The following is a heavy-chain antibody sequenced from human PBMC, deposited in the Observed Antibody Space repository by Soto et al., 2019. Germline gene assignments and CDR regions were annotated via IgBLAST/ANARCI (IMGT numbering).Heavy chain of an antibody. CDR1: GFSLSTSGGG. Sequence: QITLKESGPTLVKPTQTLTLTCTFSGFSLSTSGGGVRWIRQPPGKALEWLALLYWNDDTRYSPSLKSRLTIAKHTSKTQGVLNMTNMYPVDTATYFCARRLRYRHYVDDWGQGTMVTVSS. V-gene: IGHV2-5*01. CDR2: LYWNDDT. CDR3: ARRLRYRHYVDD. D-gene: IGHD4-4*01. J-gene: IGHJ4*02.